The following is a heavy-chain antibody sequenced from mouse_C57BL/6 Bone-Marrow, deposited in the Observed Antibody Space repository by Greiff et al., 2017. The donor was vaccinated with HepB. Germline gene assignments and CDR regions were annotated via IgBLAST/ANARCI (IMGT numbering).Heavy chain of an antibody. CDR3: ARQDGYDWYFDV. D-gene: IGHD2-2*01. J-gene: IGHJ1*03. CDR1: GFTFSDYY. V-gene: IGHV5-12*01. CDR2: ISNGGGST. Sequence: EVQVVESGGGLVQPGGSLKLSCAASGFTFSDYYMYWVRQTPEKRLEWVAYISNGGGSTYYPDTVKGRFTISRDNAKNTLYLQISRLKSEDTAMYYCARQDGYDWYFDVWGTGTTVTVSS.